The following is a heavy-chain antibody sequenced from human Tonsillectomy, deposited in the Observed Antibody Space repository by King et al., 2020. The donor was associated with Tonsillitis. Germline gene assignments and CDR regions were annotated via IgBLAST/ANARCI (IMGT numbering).Heavy chain of an antibody. CDR3: SRVSLTYCSGTSCYAYYYYGMDV. CDR1: GYTFTSYD. Sequence: VQLVESGAEVKKPGASVKVSCKASGYTFTSYDVNWVRQATGQGLEWMGWMNPNSGNTGYAQKFQGRVTRTRNTSISTAYMELSSLRSEDAAVSYCSRVSLTYCSGTSCYAYYYYGMDVWGQGTTVTVSS. CDR2: MNPNSGNT. D-gene: IGHD2-2*01. J-gene: IGHJ6*02. V-gene: IGHV1-8*01.